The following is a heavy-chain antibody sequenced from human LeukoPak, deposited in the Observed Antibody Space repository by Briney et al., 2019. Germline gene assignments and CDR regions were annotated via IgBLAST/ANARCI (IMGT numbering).Heavy chain of an antibody. D-gene: IGHD3-3*01. V-gene: IGHV3-23*01. CDR2: ISGSGGST. Sequence: GRSLRLSCAASGFTFSSYGMHWVRQAPGKGLEWVSAISGSGGSTYYADSVKGRFTISRDNSKNTLYLQMNSLRAEDTAVYYCAKDTGSYDFWSGYSMVGVDYWGQGTLVTVSS. CDR3: AKDTGSYDFWSGYSMVGVDY. J-gene: IGHJ4*02. CDR1: GFTFSSYG.